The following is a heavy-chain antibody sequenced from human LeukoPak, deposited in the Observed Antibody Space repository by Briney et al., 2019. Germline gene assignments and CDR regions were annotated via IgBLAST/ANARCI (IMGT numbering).Heavy chain of an antibody. CDR1: GYTFTGYY. D-gene: IGHD3-22*01. CDR3: ARGANVIVVAYSV. CDR2: INPNSCGT. Sequence: GASVKVSCKASGYTFTGYYMHWVRQAPGQGGEWMGWINPNSCGTNYAQRFHGRVTMTRDTSISTAYMELSRLTSADTAVYYCARGANVIVVAYSVWGQGTLVTVSS. V-gene: IGHV1-2*02. J-gene: IGHJ4*02.